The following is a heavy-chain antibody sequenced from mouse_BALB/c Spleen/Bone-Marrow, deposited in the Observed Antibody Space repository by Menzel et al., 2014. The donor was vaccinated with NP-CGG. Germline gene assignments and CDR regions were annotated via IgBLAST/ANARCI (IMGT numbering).Heavy chain of an antibody. Sequence: QVQLQQSGPELVKPGASVRISCKASGYTFTSYYIHWVKQRPGQGLEWIGWIYPGNVNTKYNEKFKGKATLTADKSSSTAYMQVSSLTSEDSAVYFCARSYDYEGNYAMDYWGQGTSVTVSS. D-gene: IGHD2-4*01. CDR3: ARSYDYEGNYAMDY. V-gene: IGHV1S56*01. CDR2: IYPGNVNT. CDR1: GYTFTSYY. J-gene: IGHJ4*01.